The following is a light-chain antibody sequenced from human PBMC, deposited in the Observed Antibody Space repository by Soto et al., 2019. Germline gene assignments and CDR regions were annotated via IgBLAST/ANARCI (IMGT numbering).Light chain of an antibody. CDR2: GNN. J-gene: IGLJ1*01. Sequence: XSVLTQPPSVSGAPGQRVTISCTGSNSNIGAGYDVHWYQQLPGTAPKLLIYGNNNRPSGVPDRFSGSKSGTSASLAITGLQAEDEADYYCQSYDSSLSGYVFGTGNKVTVL. CDR3: QSYDSSLSGYV. V-gene: IGLV1-40*01. CDR1: NSNIGAGYD.